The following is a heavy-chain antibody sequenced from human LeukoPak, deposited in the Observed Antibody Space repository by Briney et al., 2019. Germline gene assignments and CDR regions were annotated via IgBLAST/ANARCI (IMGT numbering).Heavy chain of an antibody. CDR2: IRYDDTIK. CDR1: GFTSDTYG. Sequence: PGGSLRLSCAASGFTSDTYGVNWVRQAPGKGLEWVAFIRYDDTIKYYADSVKGRFTLSRDNSRNTVSLQMNSLRPEDSAIYYCARDALQYCYTGSCYPGPGWGQGTLVTVSS. CDR3: ARDALQYCYTGSCYPGPG. J-gene: IGHJ4*02. V-gene: IGHV3-30*02. D-gene: IGHD2-15*01.